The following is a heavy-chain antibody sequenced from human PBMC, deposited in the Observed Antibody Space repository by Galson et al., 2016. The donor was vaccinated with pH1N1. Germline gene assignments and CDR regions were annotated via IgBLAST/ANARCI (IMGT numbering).Heavy chain of an antibody. Sequence: SLRLSCAASGFTFSDYWMSWVRQAPGKGLEWVANINQDDSKKNYVASVRGRFTISRDNAKNSLFLQMNSLIVEDTAVYYCASKLYGDPNYWGQGALVTVSS. CDR2: INQDDSKK. J-gene: IGHJ4*02. V-gene: IGHV3-7*05. CDR1: GFTFSDYW. D-gene: IGHD4-17*01. CDR3: ASKLYGDPNY.